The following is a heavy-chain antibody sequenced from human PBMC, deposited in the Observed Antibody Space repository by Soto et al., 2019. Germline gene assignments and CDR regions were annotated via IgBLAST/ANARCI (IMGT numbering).Heavy chain of an antibody. Sequence: SLRLSCAASGFSFSLYGMQWVRQAPGQGLEWVAVIWYDGSNKYYADSVKGRFTISRDNSKNTLYLQMNSLRAEDTAGYYCARSPYTTGDHYGMDVWGQGTTVTVSS. D-gene: IGHD2-8*01. CDR3: ARSPYTTGDHYGMDV. CDR1: GFSFSLYG. CDR2: IWYDGSNK. V-gene: IGHV3-33*01. J-gene: IGHJ6*02.